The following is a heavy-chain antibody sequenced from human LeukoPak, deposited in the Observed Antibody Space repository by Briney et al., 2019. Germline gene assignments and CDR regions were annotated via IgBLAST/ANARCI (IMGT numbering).Heavy chain of an antibody. CDR3: ARLVADTILNWFDP. D-gene: IGHD2-15*01. CDR1: NGPINTYQ. Sequence: SETLSLTCTVSNGPINTYQWSWIRQPPGKGLEWIGNIHYSGSANYNPSLKSRVIISVDTSKNQFSLRLSPVTAADTALYYCARLVADTILNWFDPWGQGTLVTVSS. V-gene: IGHV4-59*01. CDR2: IHYSGSA. J-gene: IGHJ5*02.